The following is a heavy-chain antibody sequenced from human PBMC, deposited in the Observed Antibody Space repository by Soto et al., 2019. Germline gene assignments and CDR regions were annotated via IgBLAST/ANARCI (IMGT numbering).Heavy chain of an antibody. J-gene: IGHJ1*01. CDR2: ISSSSSYI. CDR1: GFTFSSYS. CDR3: ARGGIAAADLGYFQH. V-gene: IGHV3-21*01. D-gene: IGHD6-13*01. Sequence: GGSLRLSCAASGFTFSSYSMNWVRQAPGKGLEWASSISSSSSYIYYADSVKGRFTISRDNAKNSLYLQMNSLRAEDTAVYYCARGGIAAADLGYFQHWGQGTLVTVSS.